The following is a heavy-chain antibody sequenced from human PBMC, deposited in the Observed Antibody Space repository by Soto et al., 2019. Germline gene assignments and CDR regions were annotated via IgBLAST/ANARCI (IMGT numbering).Heavy chain of an antibody. V-gene: IGHV3-30*18. D-gene: IGHD3-16*01. J-gene: IGHJ4*02. CDR3: AKGIRGTTFGFDY. Sequence: PGGSLRLSCAASGFTFSSYGMHWVRQAPGKGLEWVAVISYDGSNKDYADPVKGRFTMSRDNSKNTLYLQMNSLRAEDTAVYYYAKGIRGTTFGFDYWGQGALVTVSS. CDR2: ISYDGSNK. CDR1: GFTFSSYG.